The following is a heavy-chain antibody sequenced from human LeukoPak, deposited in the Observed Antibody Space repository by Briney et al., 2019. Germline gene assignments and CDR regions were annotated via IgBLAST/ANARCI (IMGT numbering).Heavy chain of an antibody. CDR1: GFTFSSYW. CDR3: AREVYCSSTSCYTGFFQH. Sequence: GGSLRLSCAASGFTFSSYWMSWVRQAPGKGLEWVANIKQDGSEKYYVDSVKGRFTISRDNAKNSLYLQMNSLRAEDTAVYYCAREVYCSSTSCYTGFFQHWGQGTLVTVSS. J-gene: IGHJ1*01. V-gene: IGHV3-7*01. D-gene: IGHD2-2*02. CDR2: IKQDGSEK.